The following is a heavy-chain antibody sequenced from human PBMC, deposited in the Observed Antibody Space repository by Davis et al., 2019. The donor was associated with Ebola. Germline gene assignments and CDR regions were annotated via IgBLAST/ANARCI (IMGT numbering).Heavy chain of an antibody. D-gene: IGHD5-12*01. J-gene: IGHJ4*02. CDR1: GDSLPRGR. Sequence: HSQTPSLTCAISGDSLPRGRWNWTRQSPSRGLEWLGRTYYSSKWYNSYAVPVKSRITINPDTSKNQLSLQLNSVTPEDTAVYYCARGWLRGCFDLWGQGTLVTVSS. V-gene: IGHV6-1*01. CDR2: TYYSSKWYN. CDR3: ARGWLRGCFDL.